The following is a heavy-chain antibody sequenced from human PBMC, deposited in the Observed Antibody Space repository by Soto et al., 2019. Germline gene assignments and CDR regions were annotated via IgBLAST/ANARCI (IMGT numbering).Heavy chain of an antibody. V-gene: IGHV3-23*01. CDR1: GFTFNTYA. J-gene: IGHJ3*01. CDR2: ISGSGGST. CDR3: AKPYGDLPPGDG. Sequence: PGGSLRLSCAASGFTFNTYAMSWVRQAPGKGLEWVSAISGSGGSTHYADSVKGRFTISRDNSKNTLYLQMNSLRAEDTAVYYCAKPYGDLPPGDGWGQGTMVTVSS. D-gene: IGHD4-17*01.